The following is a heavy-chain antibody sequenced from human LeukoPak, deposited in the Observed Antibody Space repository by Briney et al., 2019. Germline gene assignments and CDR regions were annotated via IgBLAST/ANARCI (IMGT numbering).Heavy chain of an antibody. V-gene: IGHV3-48*04. J-gene: IGHJ4*02. D-gene: IGHD2-2*01. CDR3: ARGAGYCTSSSCHLWSDY. CDR1: GFTFSTYN. Sequence: GGSLRLSCAASGFTFSTYNMNWVRQAPGKGLEWVSYISYSSSTIYYADSVKGRFTISRDNAKNSLYLQMNSLRAEDTAVYYCARGAGYCTSSSCHLWSDYWGQGTLVTVSS. CDR2: ISYSSSTI.